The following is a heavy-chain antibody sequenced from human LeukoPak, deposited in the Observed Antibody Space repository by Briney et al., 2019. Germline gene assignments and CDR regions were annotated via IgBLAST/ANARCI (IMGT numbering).Heavy chain of an antibody. D-gene: IGHD4-17*01. CDR1: GFTFDDYA. J-gene: IGHJ4*02. CDR3: AREGLTTVTNDFDY. Sequence: PGRSLRLSCAASGFTFDDYAMHWVRQAPGKGLEWVSGINSDGSSTSYADSVKGRFTISRDNAKNTLYLQMNSLRAEDTAVYYCAREGLTTVTNDFDYWGQGILVTVSS. CDR2: INSDGSST. V-gene: IGHV3-74*01.